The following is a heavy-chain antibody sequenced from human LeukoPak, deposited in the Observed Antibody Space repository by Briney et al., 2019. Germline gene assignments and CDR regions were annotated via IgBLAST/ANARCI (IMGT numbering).Heavy chain of an antibody. CDR2: ISAYNGNT. CDR1: GYTFTSYG. D-gene: IGHD5-24*01. J-gene: IGHJ3*02. V-gene: IGHV1-18*01. CDR3: ARIKAEMATIGDAFDI. Sequence: ASVKVSCKASGYTFTSYGISWVRQAPGQGLEWMGWISAYNGNTNYAQKLQGRVTMTTDTSTSTAYMELRSLRSDDTAVYYCARIKAEMATIGDAFDIWGQGTMVTVSS.